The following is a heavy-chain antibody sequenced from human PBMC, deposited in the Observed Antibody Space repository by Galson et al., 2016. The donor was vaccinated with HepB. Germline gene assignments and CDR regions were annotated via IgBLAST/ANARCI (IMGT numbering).Heavy chain of an antibody. V-gene: IGHV3-23*01. Sequence: SLRLSCAASGFSFSTSGMSWVRQTPGRGLEWVSGITGSGGTTHYADSVKGRFSISRDNAKNTLYLQMNNLRAEDTAVYYCASSGYCGRWGPGTLVTVPS. CDR2: ITGSGGTT. D-gene: IGHD6-13*01. J-gene: IGHJ4*02. CDR1: GFSFSTSG. CDR3: ASSGYCGR.